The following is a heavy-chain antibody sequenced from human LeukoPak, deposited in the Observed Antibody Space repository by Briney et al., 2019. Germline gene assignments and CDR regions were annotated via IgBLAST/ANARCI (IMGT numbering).Heavy chain of an antibody. J-gene: IGHJ4*02. CDR2: ISSSGTTI. CDR1: GLTFSSHE. V-gene: IGHV3-48*03. CDR3: ASSFLILDY. D-gene: IGHD3-3*01. Sequence: PGGSLRLSCAASGLTFSSHEINWVRQAPGKGLEWVSYISSSGTTIYYADSVKGRFTISRDNAKNSVYPQMNSLRAEDTAVYYCASSFLILDYWGQGTLVIVSS.